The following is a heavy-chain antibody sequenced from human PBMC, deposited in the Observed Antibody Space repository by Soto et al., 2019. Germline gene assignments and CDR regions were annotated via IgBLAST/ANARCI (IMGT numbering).Heavy chain of an antibody. Sequence: GGSLRLSCAASGFTFSSYAMHWVRQAPGKGLEWVAAISNNRSNKYYADSVKGRFTISRDNSKNTLYLQMNSLRAEDTAVYYCASGGFFYSSGISADAFDFWGQGTMVTVSS. CDR3: ASGGFFYSSGISADAFDF. J-gene: IGHJ3*01. V-gene: IGHV3-30-3*01. D-gene: IGHD3-22*01. CDR2: ISNNRSNK. CDR1: GFTFSSYA.